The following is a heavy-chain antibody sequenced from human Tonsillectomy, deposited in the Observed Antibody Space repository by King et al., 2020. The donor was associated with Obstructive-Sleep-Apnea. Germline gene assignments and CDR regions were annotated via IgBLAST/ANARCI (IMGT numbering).Heavy chain of an antibody. J-gene: IGHJ4*02. CDR3: AHSQITILDYFDY. Sequence: TLKESGPTLVKPTQTLTLTCTFSGFSLSSTGVGVGWIRQSPGKALECLAVIFWDDDNRSIPSLKSRLTITKDTSKNQVVLTMTSMDPVDTGTYYCAHSQITILDYFDYWGQGTLVTVSS. V-gene: IGHV2-5*02. D-gene: IGHD3-9*01. CDR1: GFSLSSTGVG. CDR2: IFWDDDN.